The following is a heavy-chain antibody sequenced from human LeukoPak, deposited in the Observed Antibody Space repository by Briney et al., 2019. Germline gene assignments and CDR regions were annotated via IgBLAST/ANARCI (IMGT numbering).Heavy chain of an antibody. Sequence: ASVKVSCKASGYTFTSYXXHWVRQAPGQGLEWMXXINXXXXXXXXXXXXXXXXXXTRXTXTXTVYMELSSLRSEDTAVYYCARDLSPRAFDIWGQGTMVTVSS. J-gene: IGHJ3*02. V-gene: IGHV1-46*01. CDR1: GYTFTSYX. CDR2: INXXXXXX. CDR3: ARDLSPRAFDI. D-gene: IGHD3-16*02.